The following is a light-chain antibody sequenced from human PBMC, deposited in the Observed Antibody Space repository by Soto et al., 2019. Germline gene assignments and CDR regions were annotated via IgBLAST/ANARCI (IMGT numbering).Light chain of an antibody. J-gene: IGLJ3*02. CDR2: EVS. CDR1: NNDVGAYTY. CDR3: QAYDYSLTASV. V-gene: IGLV2-14*01. Sequence: QSALTQPASVSGSPGQSITISCTGTNNDVGAYTYVSWYQQHPGKAPRLIIYEVSERPSGVSNRFSGSKSGNTASLVISGLQAEDEADYYCQAYDYSLTASVFGGGTKLTVL.